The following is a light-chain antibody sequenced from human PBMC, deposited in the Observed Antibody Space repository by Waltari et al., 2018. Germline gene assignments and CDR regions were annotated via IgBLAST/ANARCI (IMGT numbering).Light chain of an antibody. CDR3: CSYTGSSTRV. J-gene: IGLJ3*02. CDR2: DVT. CDR1: SSAVGGYTY. V-gene: IGLV2-14*01. Sequence: QSALTQPASVSGSPGQSITISCTGTSSAVGGYTYLSWDQQHPGKAPKLVIFDVTKRPSGVSNRFSGSKSGNTASLTISGLQAEDEADYYCCSYTGSSTRVFGGGTKLTVL.